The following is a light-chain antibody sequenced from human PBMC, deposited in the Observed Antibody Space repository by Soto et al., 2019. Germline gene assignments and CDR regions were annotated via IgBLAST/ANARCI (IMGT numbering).Light chain of an antibody. CDR1: SSDVGGYNY. Sequence: QSALTQPASVSGSPGQSITIPCTGSSSDVGGYNYVSWFQQLPGKAPRLMIYDVSNRPSGVSDRFSGYKSGSTASLIISGLLAEDEADYYCSAYSSSTTLHVFGTGTKVTVL. V-gene: IGLV2-14*01. CDR3: SAYSSSTTLHV. J-gene: IGLJ1*01. CDR2: DVS.